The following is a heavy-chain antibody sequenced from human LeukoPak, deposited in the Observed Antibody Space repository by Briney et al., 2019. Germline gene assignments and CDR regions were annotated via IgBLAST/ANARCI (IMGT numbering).Heavy chain of an antibody. CDR2: ISAYNGNT. CDR1: GYTFTSYD. D-gene: IGHD6-13*01. J-gene: IGHJ4*02. CDR3: ARDRYSSSCHDY. Sequence: GASVKVSCKASGYTFTSYDINWVRQATGQGLEWMGWISAYNGNTNYAQKLQGRVTMTTDTSTSTAYMELRSLRSDDTAVYYCARDRYSSSCHDYWGQGTLVTVSS. V-gene: IGHV1-18*01.